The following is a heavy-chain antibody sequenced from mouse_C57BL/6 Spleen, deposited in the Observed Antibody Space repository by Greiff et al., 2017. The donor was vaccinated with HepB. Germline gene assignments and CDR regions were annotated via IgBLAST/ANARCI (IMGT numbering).Heavy chain of an antibody. D-gene: IGHD1-1*01. CDR2: IYPRSGNT. CDR1: GYTFTSYG. Sequence: LQESGAELARPGASVKLSCKASGYTFTSYGISWVKQRTGQGLEWIGEIYPRSGNTYYNEKFKGKATLTADKSSSTAYMELRSLTSEDSAVYFCARLGTTVVAPSYWGQGTLVTVSA. CDR3: ARLGTTVVAPSY. J-gene: IGHJ3*01. V-gene: IGHV1-81*01.